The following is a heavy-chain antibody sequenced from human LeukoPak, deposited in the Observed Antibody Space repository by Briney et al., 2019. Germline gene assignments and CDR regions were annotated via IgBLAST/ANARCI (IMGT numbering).Heavy chain of an antibody. CDR1: GYTFSGYY. J-gene: IGHJ4*02. V-gene: IGHV1-2*02. CDR2: INPNSGGT. CDR3: AKEGETDNIDY. D-gene: IGHD2-21*01. Sequence: ASVKVSCKASGYTFSGYYIHWVRQAPGQGLDWMGWINPNSGGTNSAQKFQGRVTMTSDTSISTAYMELSRLRYDDTAIYYCAKEGETDNIDYWGQGTLVTVSS.